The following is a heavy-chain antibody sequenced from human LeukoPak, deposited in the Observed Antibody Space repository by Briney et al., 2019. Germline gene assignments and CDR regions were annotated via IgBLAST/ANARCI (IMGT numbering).Heavy chain of an antibody. CDR2: ISYGGTTK. Sequence: GRSLRLSCAASGFTFSSSAMHWVRQAPGKGLEWVAVISYGGTTKIYAESVKDRFTISRDNSKDTLYLQMNSLTTEDTAVYYCAKAESPDILSGYYRSYFDHWGQGTLVTVSS. D-gene: IGHD3-9*01. CDR1: GFTFSSSA. CDR3: AKAESPDILSGYYRSYFDH. J-gene: IGHJ4*02. V-gene: IGHV3-30*04.